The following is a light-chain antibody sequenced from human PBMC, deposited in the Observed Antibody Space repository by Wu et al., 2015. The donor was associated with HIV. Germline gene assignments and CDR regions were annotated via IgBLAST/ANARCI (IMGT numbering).Light chain of an antibody. V-gene: IGKV1-39*01. CDR1: QSISSY. Sequence: DIQMTQSPSSLSASVGDRVTITCRASQSISSYLNWYQQKPGKAPKLLIXAASSLQSGVPSRFSGSGSGTDFTLTISSLQPEDFATYYCQQSYSTPGTFGQGTKLEIK. J-gene: IGKJ2*02. CDR3: QQSYSTPGT. CDR2: AAS.